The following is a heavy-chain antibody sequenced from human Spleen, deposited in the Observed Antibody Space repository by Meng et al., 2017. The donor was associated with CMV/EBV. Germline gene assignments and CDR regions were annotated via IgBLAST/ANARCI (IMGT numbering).Heavy chain of an antibody. D-gene: IGHD6-19*01. Sequence: GESLKIYCAASGFIFNDYAMHWVRQAPGKGLEWVAFIQFDGGDKYYVDSVKGRFTISRDNSKNTLYLQMDSLRAEDSAVYYCAKDNTGWACDYWGQGTLVTISS. CDR1: GFIFNDYA. CDR2: IQFDGGDK. J-gene: IGHJ4*02. V-gene: IGHV3-30*02. CDR3: AKDNTGWACDY.